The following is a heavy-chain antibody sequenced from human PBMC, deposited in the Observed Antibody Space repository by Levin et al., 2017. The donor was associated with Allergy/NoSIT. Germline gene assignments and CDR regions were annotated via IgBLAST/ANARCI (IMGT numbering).Heavy chain of an antibody. D-gene: IGHD3-3*01. CDR3: ATIYDFPCGLDV. J-gene: IGHJ6*02. Sequence: ASVKVSCKVSEYTLTNLAMHWVRQAPGKGLEWMGGFDPENAVTVYAQKFQGRVIMTEDTSTDTASLELRSLTSDDTAVYYCATIYDFPCGLDVWGQGTTVTVSS. CDR1: EYTLTNLA. V-gene: IGHV1-24*01. CDR2: FDPENAVT.